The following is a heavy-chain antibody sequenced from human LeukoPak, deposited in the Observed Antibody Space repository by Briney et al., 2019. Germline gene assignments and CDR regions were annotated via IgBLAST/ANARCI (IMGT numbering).Heavy chain of an antibody. CDR2: IYYSGST. Sequence: PSETLSLTCTVSGGSISSYYWSWIRQPPGKGLEWIGYIYYSGSTSYNPSLKSRVTISVDTSKNQFSLKLSSVTAADTAVYYCARVSRGRSGPYNWFDPWGQGTLVTVSS. V-gene: IGHV4-59*01. CDR3: ARVSRGRSGPYNWFDP. CDR1: GGSISSYY. J-gene: IGHJ5*02. D-gene: IGHD2-15*01.